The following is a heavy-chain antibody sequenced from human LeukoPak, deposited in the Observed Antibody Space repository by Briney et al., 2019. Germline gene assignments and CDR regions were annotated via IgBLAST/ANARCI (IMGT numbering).Heavy chain of an antibody. J-gene: IGHJ6*02. CDR1: GFTLRSHG. CDR2: IWNDGSKK. CDR3: ARSSTVISSYFYGRDV. Sequence: GGSLRHSCAAAGFTLRSHGMQWVRKAPGKGQEWVAVIWNDGSKKYYADSVKGRFTISRDNSKDTLDLQMSRLRAEDTAEYYCARSSTVISSYFYGRDVWGQGTAVTVSS. V-gene: IGHV3-33*01. D-gene: IGHD2-2*01.